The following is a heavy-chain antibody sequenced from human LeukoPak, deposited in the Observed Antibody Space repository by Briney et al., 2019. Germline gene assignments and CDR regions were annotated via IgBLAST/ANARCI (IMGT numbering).Heavy chain of an antibody. J-gene: IGHJ4*02. CDR3: ARAYSSSWYLESAYFDY. V-gene: IGHV1-2*02. CDR2: INPNSGGT. CDR1: GYTFTGYY. Sequence: GASVKVSCKASGYTFTGYYMHWVRQAPGQGLEWMGWINPNSGGTNYAQKFQGRVTMTRDTSISTAYMELSRLRSDDTAVYYCARAYSSSWYLESAYFDYWGQGTLVTVSS. D-gene: IGHD6-13*01.